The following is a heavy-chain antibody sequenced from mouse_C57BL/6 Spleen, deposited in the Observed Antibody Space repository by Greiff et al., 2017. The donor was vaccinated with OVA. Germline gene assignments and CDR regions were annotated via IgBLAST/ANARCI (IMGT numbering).Heavy chain of an antibody. D-gene: IGHD2-5*01. CDR2: IYPYNGVS. CDR1: GYSFTGYY. CDR3: ARGNSKEDGNFDY. J-gene: IGHJ2*01. V-gene: IGHV1-31*01. Sequence: EVKLQESGPELVKPGASVKISCKASGYSFTGYYMHWVKQSHGNILDWIGYIYPYNGVSSYNQKFKGKATLTVDKSSSTAYMELRSLTSEDSAVYYGARGNSKEDGNFDYWGQGTTLTVSS.